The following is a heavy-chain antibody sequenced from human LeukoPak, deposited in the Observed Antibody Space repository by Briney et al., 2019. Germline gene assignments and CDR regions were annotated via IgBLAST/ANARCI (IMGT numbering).Heavy chain of an antibody. Sequence: PSETLSLTCTVSGGSISSSSYYWGWIRQPPGKGLEWIGYIYSSGTTNYSPSLKSRVTISVDTSKNQFSLKLNSVTAADTAVYYCAREALLDYDLLTAYRPYFDFWGQGTLVTVSS. J-gene: IGHJ4*02. CDR1: GGSISSSSYY. D-gene: IGHD3-9*01. V-gene: IGHV4-61*01. CDR2: IYSSGTT. CDR3: AREALLDYDLLTAYRPYFDF.